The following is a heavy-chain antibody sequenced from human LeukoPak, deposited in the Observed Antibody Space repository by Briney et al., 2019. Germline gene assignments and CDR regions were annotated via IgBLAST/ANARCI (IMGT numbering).Heavy chain of an antibody. V-gene: IGHV3-11*01. Sequence: PGGSLRLSCAASGFTFSDYYMSWIRQAPGKGLEWVSYISSSGSTIYYADSVKGRFTISRDNPKNSLYLQMNSLRVEDTAVYYCTGYCSSASCYHAGFWGQGTLVTVSS. J-gene: IGHJ4*02. CDR3: TGYCSSASCYHAGF. CDR2: ISSSGSTI. CDR1: GFTFSDYY. D-gene: IGHD2-2*01.